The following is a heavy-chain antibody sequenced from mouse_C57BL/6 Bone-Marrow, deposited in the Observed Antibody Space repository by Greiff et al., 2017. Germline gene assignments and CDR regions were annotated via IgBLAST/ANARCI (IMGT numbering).Heavy chain of an antibody. J-gene: IGHJ3*01. D-gene: IGHD1-1*01. Sequence: EVKLVESGGDLVKPGGSLKLSCAASGFTFSSYGMSWVRQTPDKRLEWVATISSGGSYTYYPDSVKGRFTISRDNAKNTLYLQMSSLKSEYTAMYYCASSSWAWFAYWGQGTLVTVSA. V-gene: IGHV5-6*01. CDR3: ASSSWAWFAY. CDR1: GFTFSSYG. CDR2: ISSGGSYT.